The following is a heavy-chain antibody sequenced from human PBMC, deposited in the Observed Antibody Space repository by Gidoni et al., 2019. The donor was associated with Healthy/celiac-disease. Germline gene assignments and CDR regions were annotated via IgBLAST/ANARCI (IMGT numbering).Heavy chain of an antibody. CDR2: IYSGGST. CDR1: GFTVSSNY. D-gene: IGHD6-13*01. V-gene: IGHV3-66*01. Sequence: EVQLVESGGGLVQPGGSLRLSCAASGFTVSSNYMSWVRQAPGKGLEWVSVIYSGGSTYYADSVKGRFTISRDNSKNTLYLQMNSLRAEDTAVYYCARDMVIAAAGAIDYWGQGTLVTVSS. CDR3: ARDMVIAAAGAIDY. J-gene: IGHJ4*02.